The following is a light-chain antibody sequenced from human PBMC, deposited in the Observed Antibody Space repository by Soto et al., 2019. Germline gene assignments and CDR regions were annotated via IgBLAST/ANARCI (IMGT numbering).Light chain of an antibody. V-gene: IGLV2-14*01. Sequence: QSALTQPASVSGSPGQSITISCTGTSSDIGGYDYVSWYQQHPGKAPKLMIYDVSNRPSGVSDRFSGSKSGNTASLTISGLQAEDEADYYCCSYTTSSTRVFGTGTKLT. J-gene: IGLJ1*01. CDR1: SSDIGGYDY. CDR2: DVS. CDR3: CSYTTSSTRV.